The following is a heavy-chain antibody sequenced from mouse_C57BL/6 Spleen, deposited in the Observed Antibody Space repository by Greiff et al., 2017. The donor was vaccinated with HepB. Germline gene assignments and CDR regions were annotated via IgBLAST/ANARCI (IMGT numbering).Heavy chain of an antibody. J-gene: IGHJ4*01. Sequence: EVQLVESGGGLVQPKGSLKLSCAASGFTFNTYAMHWVRQAPGKGLEWVARIRSKSSNYATNYADSVQDRFTISRDDSQSMLYLQMNNLKTEDTAMYYCVRDLAYYSNLGYAMDYWGQGTSVTVSS. CDR3: VRDLAYYSNLGYAMDY. D-gene: IGHD2-5*01. CDR1: GFTFNTYA. CDR2: IRSKSSNYAT. V-gene: IGHV10-3*01.